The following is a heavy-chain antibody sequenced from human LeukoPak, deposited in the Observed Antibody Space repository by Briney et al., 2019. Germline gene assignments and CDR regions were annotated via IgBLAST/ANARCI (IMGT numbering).Heavy chain of an antibody. J-gene: IGHJ3*02. V-gene: IGHV4-4*07. CDR2: IYTSGST. Sequence: SETLSLTCTVSGGSISSYYWSWIRQPAGKGLEWIGRIYTSGSTNYNPSLKSRVTMSVDTSKNQFSLKLSSVTAADTAVYYCARDTPYDSKHAFDIWGQGTMVTVSS. CDR3: ARDTPYDSKHAFDI. D-gene: IGHD2-21*02. CDR1: GGSISSYY.